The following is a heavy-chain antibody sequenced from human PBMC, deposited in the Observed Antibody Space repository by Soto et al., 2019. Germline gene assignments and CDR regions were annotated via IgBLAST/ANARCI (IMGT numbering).Heavy chain of an antibody. Sequence: SVKVSCKASGGTFSSYAISWVRQAPGQGLEWMGGIIPIFGTANYAQKFQGRVTITADESTSTAYMELSSLRSEDTAVYYCAKWRGHVFDVHYYGMDLWGQGTTVTVSS. J-gene: IGHJ6*02. CDR3: AKWRGHVFDVHYYGMDL. CDR1: GGTFSSYA. CDR2: IIPIFGTA. D-gene: IGHD2-8*01. V-gene: IGHV1-69*13.